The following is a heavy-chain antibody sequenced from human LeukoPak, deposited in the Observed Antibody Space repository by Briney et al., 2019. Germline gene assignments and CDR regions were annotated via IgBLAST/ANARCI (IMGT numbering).Heavy chain of an antibody. CDR1: GGSISSYY. CDR3: ARQQNWFDP. CDR2: IYYSGST. V-gene: IGHV4-59*01. J-gene: IGHJ5*02. Sequence: SETLSLTCTVSGGSISSYYWSWIRQPPGKGLEWIGYIYYSGSTNYNPSLKSRVTISVDTSKNQFSLRLSSVTAADTAVYYCARQQNWFDPWGQGTLVTVSS.